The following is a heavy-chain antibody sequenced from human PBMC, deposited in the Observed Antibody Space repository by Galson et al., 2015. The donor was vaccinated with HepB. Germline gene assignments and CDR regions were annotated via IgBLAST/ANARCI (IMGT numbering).Heavy chain of an antibody. D-gene: IGHD3-10*01. V-gene: IGHV3-48*03. J-gene: IGHJ4*02. CDR2: ISDTGSTM. CDR3: VRDGVRLSWFGEYIDY. Sequence: ISDTGSTMYYADSVKGRFTVSRDNAKKSLYLQMNSLRSDDTAVYYCVRDGVRLSWFGEYIDYWGQGTLVTVSS.